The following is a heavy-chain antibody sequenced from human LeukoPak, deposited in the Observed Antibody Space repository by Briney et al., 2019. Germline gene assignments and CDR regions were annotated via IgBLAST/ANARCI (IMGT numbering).Heavy chain of an antibody. V-gene: IGHV4-59*01. CDR1: GGSISSYY. D-gene: IGHD6-19*01. Sequence: SETLSLTCTVSGGSISSYYWSWIRQPPGQGLEWIGYIYYSGSTNYNPSLKSRVTISVDTSKNQFSLKLSSVTAADTDVYYCARIMGIAVAGPTGRYMDVWGKGTTVTVSS. CDR2: IYYSGST. J-gene: IGHJ6*03. CDR3: ARIMGIAVAGPTGRYMDV.